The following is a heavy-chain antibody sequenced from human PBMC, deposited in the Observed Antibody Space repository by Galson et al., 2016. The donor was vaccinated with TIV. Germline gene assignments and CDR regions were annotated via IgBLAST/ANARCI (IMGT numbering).Heavy chain of an antibody. D-gene: IGHD3-10*01. CDR3: ARLDELGSWIVY. CDR1: GSGLTNYW. J-gene: IGHJ4*02. V-gene: IGHV5-51*03. CDR2: IYPGDSDT. Sequence: QSGAEVTQPGESLKISCKGSGSGLTNYWIGWVRQMPGKGLEWVGIIYPGDSDTRYRPSFQGQVLISADKSIVSPGASLTTAYLQWTSLKAADTAMYYCARLDELGSWIVYWGQGTLVSVSS.